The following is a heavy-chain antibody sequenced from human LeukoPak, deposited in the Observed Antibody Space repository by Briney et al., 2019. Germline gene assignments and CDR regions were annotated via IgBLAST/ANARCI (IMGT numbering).Heavy chain of an antibody. Sequence: PSETLSLTCTVSGGSISSNHYYWGWIRQPPGKGLEWIGYIYYTGSTNYNPSLKSRVSISVDTSKNQFSLNVSSVTAADTAVYYCARGSSRLSGYSSSWGQGTLVTVSS. V-gene: IGHV4-61*05. J-gene: IGHJ4*02. D-gene: IGHD5-18*01. CDR2: IYYTGST. CDR1: GGSISSNHYY. CDR3: ARGSSRLSGYSSS.